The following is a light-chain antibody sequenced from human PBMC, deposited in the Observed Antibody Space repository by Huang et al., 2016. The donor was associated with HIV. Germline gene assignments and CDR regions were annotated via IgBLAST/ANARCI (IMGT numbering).Light chain of an antibody. V-gene: IGKV1-6*01. CDR1: QGIGDD. CDR3: LQDYSYPYT. CDR2: AAS. J-gene: IGKJ2*01. Sequence: AIQMTQSQSSLSASVGDIVTITCRASQGIGDDLGCYQQKPGKAPKLLINAASSLQNGVLSRFSGSGSGTDFTLTISSLQPEDSATYYCLQDYSYPYTFGQGTKLEIK.